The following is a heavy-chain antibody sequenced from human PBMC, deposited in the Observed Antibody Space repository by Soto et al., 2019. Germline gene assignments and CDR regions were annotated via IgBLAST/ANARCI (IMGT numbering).Heavy chain of an antibody. CDR3: AREGMITFGGVIEYYGMDV. J-gene: IGHJ6*04. Sequence: SVTLPRPCSVSGGSISSGDYYWSWIRQPPGKGLEWIGYIYYSGSTYYNPSLKSRVTISVDTSKSQFSLKLSSVTAADTAVYYCAREGMITFGGVIEYYGMDVWGKGTTVTVSS. V-gene: IGHV4-30-4*01. CDR2: IYYSGST. CDR1: GGSISSGDYY. D-gene: IGHD3-16*01.